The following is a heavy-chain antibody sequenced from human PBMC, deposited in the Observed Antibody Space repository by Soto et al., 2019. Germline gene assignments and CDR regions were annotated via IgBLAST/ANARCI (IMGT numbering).Heavy chain of an antibody. CDR1: GFTFSSYG. D-gene: IGHD2-15*01. V-gene: IGHV3-30*03. J-gene: IGHJ4*02. CDR3: ATDLYGGNAAVDY. Sequence: QVQLVESGGGVVQPGRSLRLSCAASGFTFSSYGMHWVRQAPGKGLEWVAVISYDGSNKYYADSVKGRFTISRDNSKNTLYLQMNSLRAEDTAVYYCATDLYGGNAAVDYWGQGTLVTVSS. CDR2: ISYDGSNK.